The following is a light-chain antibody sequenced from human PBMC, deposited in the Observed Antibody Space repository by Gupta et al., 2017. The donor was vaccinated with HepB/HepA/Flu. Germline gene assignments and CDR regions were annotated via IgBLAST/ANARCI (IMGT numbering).Light chain of an antibody. CDR1: SGDVAAYNF. Sequence: SALTQPRSVSGSPGPSVTISCTGTSGDVAAYNFVSWYRLHPGKPPKLLIYDVFKTPSGVPDRFSGSQSGTTASLTISGPQMEDEADYHGCSYAGSNTVVLGGGTMLTIL. CDR3: CSYAGSNTVV. CDR2: DVF. J-gene: IGLJ2*01. V-gene: IGLV2-11*01.